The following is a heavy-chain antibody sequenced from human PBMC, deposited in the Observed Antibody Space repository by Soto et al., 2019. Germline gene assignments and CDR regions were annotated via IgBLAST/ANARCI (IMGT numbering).Heavy chain of an antibody. CDR2: ISAYNGNT. Sequence: ASVKVSCKASGYTFTSYGISWVRQAPGQGLEWMGWISAYNGNTNYAQKLQGRVTMTTDTSTSTAYMELRSLRSDDTAVYYCARAGSYDRSGYYMPEYYFDYWGQGTLVTVSS. CDR3: ARAGSYDRSGYYMPEYYFDY. CDR1: GYTFTSYG. V-gene: IGHV1-18*01. D-gene: IGHD3-22*01. J-gene: IGHJ4*02.